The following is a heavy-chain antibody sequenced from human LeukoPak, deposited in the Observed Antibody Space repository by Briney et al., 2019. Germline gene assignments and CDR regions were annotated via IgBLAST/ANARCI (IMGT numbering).Heavy chain of an antibody. J-gene: IGHJ4*02. V-gene: IGHV3-11*01. D-gene: IGHD3-10*01. Sequence: GGSLRLSCAASGFTFSDYYMSWIRQAPGKGLEWVSYISSSGSTIYYADSVKGRFTISRDNAKNSLYLQMNSLRAEDTAVYYCARVVLYGSGSYYSNGYWGQGTLVTVSS. CDR2: ISSSGSTI. CDR3: ARVVLYGSGSYYSNGY. CDR1: GFTFSDYY.